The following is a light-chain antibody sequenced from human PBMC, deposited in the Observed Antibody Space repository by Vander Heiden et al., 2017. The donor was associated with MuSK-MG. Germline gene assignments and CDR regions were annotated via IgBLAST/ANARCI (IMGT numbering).Light chain of an antibody. V-gene: IGKV3-15*01. CDR1: QSVSSN. J-gene: IGKJ4*01. CDR2: GAS. CDR3: QQYNNWPPLT. Sequence: DIVLTQHPATLSVSPGERATLSCRASQSVSSNLAWYQQKPGQAPRLLIDGASTRATGIPARFSGSGSGTEFTLTISSLQSEDFAVYYCQQYNNWPPLTFGGGTKVEIK.